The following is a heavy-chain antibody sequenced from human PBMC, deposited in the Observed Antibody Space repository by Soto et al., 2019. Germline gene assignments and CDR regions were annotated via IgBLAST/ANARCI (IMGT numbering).Heavy chain of an antibody. CDR3: ARDPHNYYDSSGQDYFDY. D-gene: IGHD3-22*01. Sequence: EVQLVESGGGVVRPGGSLRLSCAASGFTFDDYGMSWVRQAPGKWLEWVSGINWNGGSTGYADSVKGRFTISRDNAKNSLYLQMNSLRAEDTALYYCARDPHNYYDSSGQDYFDYWGQGTLVTVSS. J-gene: IGHJ4*02. CDR1: GFTFDDYG. CDR2: INWNGGST. V-gene: IGHV3-20*04.